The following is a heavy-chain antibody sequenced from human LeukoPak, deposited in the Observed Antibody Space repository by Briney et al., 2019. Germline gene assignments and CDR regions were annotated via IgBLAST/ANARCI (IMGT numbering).Heavy chain of an antibody. CDR2: INHSGST. CDR1: GGSFSGYY. D-gene: IGHD3-22*01. V-gene: IGHV4-34*01. CDR3: ARVSRNYYDSSGYYSSGLLYFDY. Sequence: SETLSLTCAVYGGSFSGYYWSWIRQPPGKGLEWIGEINHSGSTNYNPSLKSRVTISVDTSKNQFSLKLSSVTAADTAVYYCARVSRNYYDSSGYYSSGLLYFDYWGQGTLVTVSS. J-gene: IGHJ4*02.